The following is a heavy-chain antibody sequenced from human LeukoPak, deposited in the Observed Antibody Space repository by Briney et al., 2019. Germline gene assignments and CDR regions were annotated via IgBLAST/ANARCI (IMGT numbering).Heavy chain of an antibody. Sequence: RTHSLERALSRESVSRNNAVGIWVSHHPTRGIELLERTYYRSKWYNDYAVSVKSRITINPDTSKNQSSLQLNSVTPEDTAVYYGARAAAHTSNWFDPWGQGTLVTVSS. CDR3: ARAAAHTSNWFDP. D-gene: IGHD6-13*01. CDR1: RESVSRNNAV. J-gene: IGHJ5*02. CDR2: TYYRSKWYN. V-gene: IGHV6-1*01.